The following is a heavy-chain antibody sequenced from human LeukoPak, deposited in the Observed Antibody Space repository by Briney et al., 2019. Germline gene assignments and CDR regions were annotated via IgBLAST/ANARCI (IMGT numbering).Heavy chain of an antibody. CDR1: GGSISSSGYY. V-gene: IGHV4-31*03. Sequence: SETLSLTCTVSGGSISSSGYYWSWLRQHPGKGLEWIGYIYYSGTPYYNPSLKSRVTISVDTSKNQFSLKLFSVTAADTAVYYCAREDYYDSSGYLDYWGQGTLVTVSS. D-gene: IGHD3-22*01. CDR3: AREDYYDSSGYLDY. CDR2: IYYSGTP. J-gene: IGHJ4*02.